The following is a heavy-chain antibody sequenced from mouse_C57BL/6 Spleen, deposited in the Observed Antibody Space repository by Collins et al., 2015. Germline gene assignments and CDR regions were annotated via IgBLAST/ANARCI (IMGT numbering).Heavy chain of an antibody. CDR2: IYPSDSYT. CDR1: GYTFTNYW. V-gene: IGHV1-69*02. CDR3: TRDYSSNLLFFDF. D-gene: IGHD1-1*01. J-gene: IGHJ2*01. Sequence: QVQLQQPGAELVRPGASVKLSCKASGYTFTNYWINWVKQRPGQGLEWIGNIYPSDSYTNYNQNFKDKATLTVDRSSSTAFMQLSSPTSEDSAVYFCTRDYSSNLLFFDFWGQGTTLTVSS.